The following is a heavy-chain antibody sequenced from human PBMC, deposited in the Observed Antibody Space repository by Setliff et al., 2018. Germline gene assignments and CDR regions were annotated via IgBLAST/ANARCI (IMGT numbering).Heavy chain of an antibody. CDR2: TIPIFGTT. D-gene: IGHD5-18*01. CDR1: GGTFSSYG. J-gene: IGHJ6*03. Sequence: SVKVSCKASGGTFSSYGISWVRQAPGQGLEWMGGTIPIFGTTNYAQKFQGRVTIITDESTSTAYMELSSLTPADTAVYYCAREGVDTRSSTDYRYYMDVWGKGTTVTVSS. CDR3: AREGVDTRSSTDYRYYMDV. V-gene: IGHV1-69*05.